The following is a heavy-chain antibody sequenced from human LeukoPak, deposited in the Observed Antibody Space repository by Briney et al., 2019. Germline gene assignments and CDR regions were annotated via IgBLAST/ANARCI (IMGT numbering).Heavy chain of an antibody. CDR3: ARDGMVRGIIDYYGMDV. Sequence: ASVKVSCKASGYTFTSYYMHWVRQAPGQGLEWMGIINPSGGSTSYAQKFQGRVTMTRDMSTSTVYMELSSLRSEDTAVYYCARDGMVRGIIDYYGMDVWGQGTTVTVSS. CDR2: INPSGGST. V-gene: IGHV1-46*01. J-gene: IGHJ6*02. D-gene: IGHD3-10*01. CDR1: GYTFTSYY.